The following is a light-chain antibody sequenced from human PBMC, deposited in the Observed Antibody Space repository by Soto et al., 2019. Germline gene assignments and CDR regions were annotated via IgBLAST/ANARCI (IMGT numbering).Light chain of an antibody. CDR3: GTWDSSLSAGV. CDR2: DVS. V-gene: IGLV2-11*01. Sequence: QSALTQPRSVSGSPGQSVTISCTGTSSDVGGYNYVSWYQQRPGKAPKLMIYDVSKRPSGIPDRFSGSKSGTSATLGITGLQTGDEADYYCGTWDSSLSAGVFGTGTKVTVL. CDR1: SSDVGGYNY. J-gene: IGLJ1*01.